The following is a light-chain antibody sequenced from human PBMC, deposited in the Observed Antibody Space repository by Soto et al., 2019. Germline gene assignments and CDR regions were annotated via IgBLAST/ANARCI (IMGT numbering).Light chain of an antibody. CDR1: QGIRHD. J-gene: IGKJ1*01. V-gene: IGKV1-17*01. Sequence: DIQMTQSPSSLSASVVDRVTITCRASQGIRHDLGWYQQKPGKAPKPLNYPASSLQSAVPPRFSGSRSVTSFTTTNTSLQPEACATDYGLQNNSYRVTFGHRTKV. CDR2: PAS. CDR3: LQNNSYRVT.